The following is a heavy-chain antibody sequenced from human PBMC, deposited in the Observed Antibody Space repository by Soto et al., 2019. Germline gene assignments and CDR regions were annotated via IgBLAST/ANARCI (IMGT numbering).Heavy chain of an antibody. CDR2: VWFDGSNK. CDR3: ARGHGYSHSVGEFGYYFDY. V-gene: IGHV3-33*01. Sequence: QVRLVESGGGVVQPGRSLRLSCAASEFTFSSYGMHWVRQAPGKGLEWVAVVWFDGSNKYYADSVKGRFTISRDNSKNTLYLQMNSLRAEDTAVYYCARGHGYSHSVGEFGYYFDYWGQGTLVTVSS. CDR1: EFTFSSYG. J-gene: IGHJ4*02. D-gene: IGHD5-18*01.